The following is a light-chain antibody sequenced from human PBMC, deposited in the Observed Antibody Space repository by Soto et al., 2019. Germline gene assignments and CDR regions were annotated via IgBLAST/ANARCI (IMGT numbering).Light chain of an antibody. CDR1: QSVSNY. Sequence: EIVLTQSPATLSLSPGERATLSCRASQSVSNYLAWYQQKAGQAPRLLIYDASNRATGIPARFSGSGSGTDFTLTISSLEPEDFAVYYCQQRSNWPLLTFGGGTKVEIK. J-gene: IGKJ4*01. CDR2: DAS. V-gene: IGKV3-11*01. CDR3: QQRSNWPLLT.